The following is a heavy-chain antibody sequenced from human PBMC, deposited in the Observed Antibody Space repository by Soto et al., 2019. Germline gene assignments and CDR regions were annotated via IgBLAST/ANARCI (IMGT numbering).Heavy chain of an antibody. D-gene: IGHD4-17*01. CDR1: GYTFTSYA. J-gene: IGHJ6*03. V-gene: IGHV1-3*01. Sequence: ASVKVSCKASGYTFTSYAMHWVRQAPGQRLEWMGWINAGNGNTKYSQKFQGRVTITRDTSASTAYMELSSLRSEDTAVYYCARQVGYGDYYYYYMDVWGKGTTVTV. CDR2: INAGNGNT. CDR3: ARQVGYGDYYYYYMDV.